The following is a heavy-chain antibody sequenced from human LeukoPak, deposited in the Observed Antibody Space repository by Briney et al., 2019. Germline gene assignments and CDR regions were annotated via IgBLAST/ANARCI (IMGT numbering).Heavy chain of an antibody. Sequence: GGSLRPSCAASGFIFNNYAMHWVRQAPGKGLEWVSTIGGSGITTFYADSVKGRFTISRDNSKNVVFLQVNSLRAEDMAVYYCAKADDFWSGYYSHWGQGTLVTVSS. V-gene: IGHV3-23*01. D-gene: IGHD3-3*01. CDR1: GFIFNNYA. CDR3: AKADDFWSGYYSH. CDR2: IGGSGITT. J-gene: IGHJ4*02.